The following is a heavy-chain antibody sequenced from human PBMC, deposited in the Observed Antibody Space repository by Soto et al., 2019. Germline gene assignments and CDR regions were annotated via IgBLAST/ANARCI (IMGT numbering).Heavy chain of an antibody. CDR3: ARDPYFGAFDI. V-gene: IGHV3-7*01. Sequence: EVRLVESGGGLVQPGESLRLSCAASGFIFRSYWMTWVRQAPGKGLEWVAKIKEDGSEKEYVDSVKGRFTISRDNAENSRYLQMNSLRAEDTAVYFCARDPYFGAFDIWGQGTMVTVSS. D-gene: IGHD3-9*01. CDR2: IKEDGSEK. CDR1: GFIFRSYW. J-gene: IGHJ3*02.